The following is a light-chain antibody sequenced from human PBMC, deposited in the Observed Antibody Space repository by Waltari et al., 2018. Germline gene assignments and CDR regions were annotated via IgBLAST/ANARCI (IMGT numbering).Light chain of an antibody. CDR1: SSDVGSYNL. CDR3: SSYAGNRSVV. CDR2: EVS. Sequence: QSALTQPASVSGSPGQSITVSCTGPSSDVGSYNLFSWYQQHPGKAPKLLIFEVSQLPSGISNRFSGSKSGNTASLTVSGLQAEDGADYYCSSYAGNRSVVFGGGTKLTVL. V-gene: IGLV2-23*02. J-gene: IGLJ2*01.